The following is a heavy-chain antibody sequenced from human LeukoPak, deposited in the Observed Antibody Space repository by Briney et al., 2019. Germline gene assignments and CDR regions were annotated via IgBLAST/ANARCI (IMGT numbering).Heavy chain of an antibody. CDR1: GYTFTSYG. D-gene: IGHD1-26*01. V-gene: IGHV1-18*01. CDR3: ARIHIVGPTGVIDY. J-gene: IGHJ4*02. CDR2: ISAYNGNT. Sequence: GASVTVSCTASGYTFTSYGINWVRQDPGQGLEWMGWISAYNGNTNYAQNLQGRVTMTTDISTSTVYMELRSLRSDDTAVYYCARIHIVGPTGVIDYWGQGTLVTVSS.